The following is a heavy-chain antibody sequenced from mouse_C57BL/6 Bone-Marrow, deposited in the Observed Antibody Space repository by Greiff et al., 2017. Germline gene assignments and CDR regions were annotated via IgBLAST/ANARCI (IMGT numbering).Heavy chain of an antibody. CDR2: IYPGSGST. Sequence: VKLQQPGAELVKPGASVKMSCKASGYTFTSYWITWVKQRPGQGLEWIGEIYPGSGSTNYNEKFKSKATLTVDTSSSTAYMQLSSLTSEDSAVYSCARPYYSNYWYFDVWGTGTTVTVSS. J-gene: IGHJ1*03. D-gene: IGHD2-5*01. V-gene: IGHV1-55*01. CDR1: GYTFTSYW. CDR3: ARPYYSNYWYFDV.